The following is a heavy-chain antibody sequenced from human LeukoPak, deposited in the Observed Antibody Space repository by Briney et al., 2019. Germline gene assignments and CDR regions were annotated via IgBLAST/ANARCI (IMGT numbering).Heavy chain of an antibody. D-gene: IGHD3-22*01. V-gene: IGHV3-23*01. CDR1: GFTFSSYA. J-gene: IGHJ4*02. Sequence: GGSLRLSCAASGFTFSSYAMSWVRQAPGKGLEWVSAISGSGGSTYYADSVKGRFTISRDNSKNTLYLQMNSLRAEDTAVYYCARDSSEYSFDTNTYSQLDYWGQGTLVTVSS. CDR3: ARDSSEYSFDTNTYSQLDY. CDR2: ISGSGGST.